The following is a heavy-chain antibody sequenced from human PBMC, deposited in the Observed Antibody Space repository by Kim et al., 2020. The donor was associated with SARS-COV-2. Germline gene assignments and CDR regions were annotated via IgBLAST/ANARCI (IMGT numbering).Heavy chain of an antibody. CDR1: GFTFDDYA. Sequence: GGSLRLSCAASGFTFDDYAMHWVRQAPGKGLEWVSLISGDGGSTYYADSVKGRFTISRDNSKNSLYLQMNSLRTEDTALYYCAKDLVRGSNHAYYYYGMDVWGQGTTVTVSS. CDR3: AKDLVRGSNHAYYYYGMDV. D-gene: IGHD3-10*01. V-gene: IGHV3-43*02. J-gene: IGHJ6*02. CDR2: ISGDGGST.